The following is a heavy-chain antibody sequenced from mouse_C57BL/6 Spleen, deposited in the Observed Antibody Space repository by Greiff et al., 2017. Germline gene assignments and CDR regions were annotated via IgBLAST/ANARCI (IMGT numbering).Heavy chain of an antibody. D-gene: IGHD2-13*01. CDR3: ARAGDSYYGDAMDY. V-gene: IGHV1-72*01. CDR2: IDPNSGGT. J-gene: IGHJ4*01. Sequence: QVQLQQPGAELVKPGASVKLSCKASGYTFTSYWMHWVKQRPGRGLEWIGRIDPNSGGTKYNEKFKGKATLTVDKPSSTAYMQLSSLTSEDSAVYYCARAGDSYYGDAMDYWGQGTSVTVSS. CDR1: GYTFTSYW.